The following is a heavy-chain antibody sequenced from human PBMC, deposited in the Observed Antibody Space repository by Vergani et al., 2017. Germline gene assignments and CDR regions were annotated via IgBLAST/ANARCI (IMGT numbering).Heavy chain of an antibody. V-gene: IGHV1-18*01. J-gene: IGHJ5*02. D-gene: IGHD3-10*01. CDR2: ISAYNGNT. CDR1: GDTFTSYG. CDR3: AGAGMLTEGVLWFVFDP. Sequence: QVQLVQSGAEVKKPGASVKVSCKASGDTFTSYGISWVRQAPGQGLEWMGWISAYNGNTNYAQKLQGRVTMTTDTTTRRAYMELRSLRSDDTTVYYFAGAGMLTEGVLWFVFDPWGQGSLVTVSS.